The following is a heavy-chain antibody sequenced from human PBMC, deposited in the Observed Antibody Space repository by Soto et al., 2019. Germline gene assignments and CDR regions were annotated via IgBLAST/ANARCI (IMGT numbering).Heavy chain of an antibody. D-gene: IGHD3-22*01. CDR2: IDPSDSQT. V-gene: IGHV5-10-1*01. CDR3: ARQIYDSDTGPNFQYLFES. CDR1: GYSFAGYW. J-gene: IGHJ4*02. Sequence: GESLKISCKGSGYSFAGYWITWVRQKPGKGLEWMGRIDPSDSQTYYSPSFRGHVTISVTKSITTVFLQRSSLRASDTAMYYCARQIYDSDTGPNFQYLFESRGQRTPVIVSA.